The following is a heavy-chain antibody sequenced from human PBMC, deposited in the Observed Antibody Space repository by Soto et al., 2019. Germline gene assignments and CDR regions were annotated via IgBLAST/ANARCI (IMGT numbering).Heavy chain of an antibody. CDR2: ISGSGGRT. V-gene: IGHV3-23*01. D-gene: IGHD3-22*01. Sequence: GSLRLSCAASGVTFSSYAMSWVRQAPGKGLEWVSAISGSGGRTYYADSVKGRFTPAQANSKNPPYLEMNSLRAEDTAVYCCTNERDSSGYYYEEDYWRQGPLDTVS. CDR3: TNERDSSGYYYEEDY. J-gene: IGHJ4*02. CDR1: GVTFSSYA.